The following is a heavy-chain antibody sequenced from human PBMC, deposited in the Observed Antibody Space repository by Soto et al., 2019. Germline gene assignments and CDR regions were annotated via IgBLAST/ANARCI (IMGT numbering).Heavy chain of an antibody. CDR3: ARGVGSGTYYNQYNWFDP. Sequence: QVQLVQSGAEVKKPGASVKVSCKASGYTFTNYGISWVRQAPGQGLEWMGWINTYNGNTNHAQKLQGRVTMTTDTSTSTAYMDLRSLSSDDTAVYYCARGVGSGTYYNQYNWFDPWGQGTLVTVSS. CDR1: GYTFTNYG. D-gene: IGHD3-10*01. V-gene: IGHV1-18*01. CDR2: INTYNGNT. J-gene: IGHJ5*02.